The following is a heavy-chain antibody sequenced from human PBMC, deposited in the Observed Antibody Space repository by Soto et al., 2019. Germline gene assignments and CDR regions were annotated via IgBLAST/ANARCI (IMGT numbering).Heavy chain of an antibody. J-gene: IGHJ2*01. CDR2: IYSTGSA. Sequence: SWISKTTGKGLEWIGHIYSTGSADYNPSHKGRVTMSVDTSKNQFSLRLSSVAAADTAVYYQARDGIRACSTVSAFRRNRTSDL. D-gene: IGHD6-13*01. V-gene: IGHV4-4*07. CDR3: ARDGIRACSTVSAFRRNRTSDL.